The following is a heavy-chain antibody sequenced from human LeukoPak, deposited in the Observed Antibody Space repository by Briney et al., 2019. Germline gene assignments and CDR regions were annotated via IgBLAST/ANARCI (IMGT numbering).Heavy chain of an antibody. D-gene: IGHD3-9*01. V-gene: IGHV4-59*12. Sequence: SETLSLTCTVSGGSISSYYWSWIRQPPGKGLEWIGYIYYSGNTNYNPSLKSRVTISVDTSKNQFSLKLSSVTAADTAVYYCARDKWYYDILTGYYRDYYYYYMDVWGKGTTVTISS. CDR1: GGSISSYY. J-gene: IGHJ6*03. CDR2: IYYSGNT. CDR3: ARDKWYYDILTGYYRDYYYYYMDV.